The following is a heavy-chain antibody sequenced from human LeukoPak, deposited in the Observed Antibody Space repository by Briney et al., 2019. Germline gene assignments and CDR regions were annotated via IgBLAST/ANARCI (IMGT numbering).Heavy chain of an antibody. J-gene: IGHJ4*02. CDR1: GFTFQDYG. D-gene: IGHD1-1*01. V-gene: IGHV3-74*01. CDR3: ARGGPGTGMDY. Sequence: GGSLRLSCAASGFTFQDYGMTWVRQAPGKGLEWVSRIDNDEITTTYADSVKGRFTISRDNAKNTLYLQMNSLRAEDTGVYYCARGGPGTGMDYWGQGALVTVSS. CDR2: IDNDEITT.